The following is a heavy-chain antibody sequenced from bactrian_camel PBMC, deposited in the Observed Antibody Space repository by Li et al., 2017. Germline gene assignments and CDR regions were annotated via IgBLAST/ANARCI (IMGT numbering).Heavy chain of an antibody. CDR3: APRLVSAIYRDYPADNY. V-gene: IGHV3S31*01. Sequence: VQLVESGGGLVQPGGSLRLSCVGSGFTFDAYSMGWIRQAPGKGLEWVSGTNSGGGSTYYADSVKGRFTISRDNAKNTLYLQMNSLKPEDTAVYYCAPRLVSAIYRDYPADNYWGQGTQVTVS. CDR1: GFTFDAYS. J-gene: IGHJ4*01. D-gene: IGHD4*01. CDR2: TNSGGGST.